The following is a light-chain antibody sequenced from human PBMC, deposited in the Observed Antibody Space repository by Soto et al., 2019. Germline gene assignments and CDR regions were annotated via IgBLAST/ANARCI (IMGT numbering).Light chain of an antibody. CDR3: QQRSNWPLHT. Sequence: EIVLTQSPATLSLSPGERATLSCRASQSVSSYLAWYQQKPGQAPRLLIYDASNMATGIPARFSGSGSGTDFTRTISSLEPEDFAVYYCQQRSNWPLHTLGQGTRLEIK. CDR1: QSVSSY. CDR2: DAS. J-gene: IGKJ2*01. V-gene: IGKV3-11*01.